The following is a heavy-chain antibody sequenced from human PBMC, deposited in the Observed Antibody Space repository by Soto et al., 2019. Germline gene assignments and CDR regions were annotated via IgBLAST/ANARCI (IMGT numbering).Heavy chain of an antibody. D-gene: IGHD1-26*01. CDR3: ARQLPVGATSWFDP. J-gene: IGHJ5*02. CDR1: GGSINSDDSF. CDR2: LYYGGST. V-gene: IGHV4-39*01. Sequence: SETLSLTCSVSGGSINSDDSFWGWVRQSPGKGLEWIGSLYYGGSTFYNPSLKSRVTISLDTSKNQFSLRLTSVTAADTAIYYCARQLPVGATSWFDPWGQGTLVTVS.